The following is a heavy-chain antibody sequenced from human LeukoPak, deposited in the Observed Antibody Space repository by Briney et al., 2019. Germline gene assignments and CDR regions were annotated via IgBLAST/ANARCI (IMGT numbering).Heavy chain of an antibody. D-gene: IGHD3-22*01. CDR3: AKDASPYYYDSSGYHR. CDR2: ISGSGGST. Sequence: PGGSLRLSCAASGFTFSSYAMSWVRQAPGKGLEWVSAISGSGGSTYYADSVKGRFTISRDNSKNTLYLQMNSLRAEDTAVYYCAKDASPYYYDSSGYHRWGQGTLVTVSS. J-gene: IGHJ5*02. V-gene: IGHV3-23*01. CDR1: GFTFSSYA.